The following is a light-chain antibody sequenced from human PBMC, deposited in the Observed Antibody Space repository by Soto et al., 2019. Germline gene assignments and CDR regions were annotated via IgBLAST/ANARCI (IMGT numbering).Light chain of an antibody. CDR2: LKGDGTH. CDR1: SGHSSYA. Sequence: QPVLTQSPSASASLGASVKLTCTLSSGHSSYAIAWHQQQPEKGPRYLMKLKGDGTHIKGDGIPDRFSGSSSGAERYLTISSLQSEDEADYYCQTWGNGIVVFGGGTKLTVL. CDR3: QTWGNGIVV. V-gene: IGLV4-69*01. J-gene: IGLJ2*01.